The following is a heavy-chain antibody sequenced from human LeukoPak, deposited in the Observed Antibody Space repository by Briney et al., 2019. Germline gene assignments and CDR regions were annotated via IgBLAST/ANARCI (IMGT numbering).Heavy chain of an antibody. V-gene: IGHV3-66*01. D-gene: IGHD3-22*01. Sequence: GGSLRLSCAASGFTVSSNYMSWVRQAPGKGLEWVSVIYSGGSTYYADSVKGRFTISRDNSKSTLYLQMNSLRAEDTAVYYCAARYYYDSSGSHSPYWGQGTLVTVSS. CDR1: GFTVSSNY. CDR2: IYSGGST. CDR3: AARYYYDSSGSHSPY. J-gene: IGHJ4*02.